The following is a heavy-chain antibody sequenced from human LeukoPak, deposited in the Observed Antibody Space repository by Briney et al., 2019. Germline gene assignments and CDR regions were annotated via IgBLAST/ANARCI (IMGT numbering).Heavy chain of an antibody. V-gene: IGHV3-66*01. CDR3: ARDSSSWYKPDAFDI. CDR1: GFTVSSNY. CDR2: IYSGGST. J-gene: IGHJ3*02. D-gene: IGHD6-13*01. Sequence: PGGSLRLSCAASGFTVSSNYMSWVRQAPGKGLERVSVIYSGGSTYYADSVKGRFTISRDNSKNTLYLQMNSLRAEDTAVYYCARDSSSWYKPDAFDIWGQGTMVTVSS.